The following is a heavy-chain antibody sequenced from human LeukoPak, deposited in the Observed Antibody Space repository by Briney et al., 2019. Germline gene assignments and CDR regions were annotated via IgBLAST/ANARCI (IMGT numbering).Heavy chain of an antibody. CDR2: MYSGGAT. CDR1: GFTVSSSY. D-gene: IGHD3-22*01. CDR3: TRSVHDTSGYAD. J-gene: IGHJ1*01. V-gene: IGHV3-66*02. Sequence: GGSLRLSCAASGFTVSSSYMSWVRQAPGKGLEWVSAMYSGGATYYASSVKGRFTISRDYSENTLSLQMNSLGTEDTAVYYCTRSVHDTSGYADWGQGTLVTVSS.